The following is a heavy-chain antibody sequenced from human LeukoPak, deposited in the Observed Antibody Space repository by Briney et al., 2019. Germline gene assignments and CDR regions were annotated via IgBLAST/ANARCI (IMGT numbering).Heavy chain of an antibody. CDR1: GFTFRSYS. CDR3: TSGANSGF. J-gene: IGHJ1*01. V-gene: IGHV3-21*01. CDR2: ISCGSSYR. D-gene: IGHD6-19*01. Sequence: PGGSLRLSCAASGFTFRSYSINWVGQAPGKGLEWVSSISCGSSYRYYASSEKGRFTISRDKAKSSLYLEMNSLRGEDTAVYYCTSGANSGFWGQGTLVTVSS.